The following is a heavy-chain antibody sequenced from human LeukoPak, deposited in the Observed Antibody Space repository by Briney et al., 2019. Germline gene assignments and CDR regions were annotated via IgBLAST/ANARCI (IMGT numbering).Heavy chain of an antibody. D-gene: IGHD3-16*01. CDR2: IYYSGST. CDR3: AREAGGDYVDY. CDR1: GGSISSGDYY. Sequence: SETLSLTCTVSGGSISSGDYYWSWIRQPPGKGLEWIGYIYYSGSTYYNPSLKSRVTISVDTAKNQFSLKLSSVTAADTAVYYCAREAGGDYVDYWGQGTLVTVSS. V-gene: IGHV4-30-4*01. J-gene: IGHJ4*02.